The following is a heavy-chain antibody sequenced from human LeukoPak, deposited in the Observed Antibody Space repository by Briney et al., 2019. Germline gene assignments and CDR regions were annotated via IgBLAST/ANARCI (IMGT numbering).Heavy chain of an antibody. V-gene: IGHV3-23*01. Sequence: GGSLRLSCAASGFTFSNYAMSWVRQAPGKGLEWVSGVSSNGASTYYRDSMKGRFTISRDNSKNPVYLQMNSPRAEDAAVYYCARRALGSYYGYYFDYWGQGTLVTVSS. CDR3: ARRALGSYYGYYFDY. J-gene: IGHJ4*02. CDR1: GFTFSNYA. CDR2: VSSNGAST. D-gene: IGHD1-26*01.